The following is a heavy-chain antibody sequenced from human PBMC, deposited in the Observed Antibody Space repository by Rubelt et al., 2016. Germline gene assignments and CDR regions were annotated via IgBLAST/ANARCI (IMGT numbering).Heavy chain of an antibody. V-gene: IGHV3-33*01. D-gene: IGHD3-9*01. J-gene: IGHJ6*02. Sequence: TFSSYAMHWVRQAPGKGLEWVANIKQDGSEKYYADSVKGRFTISRDNSKNTLYLQMNSLRAEDTAVYYCARGGYYDILTGYDYYYGMDVWGQGTTVTVSS. CDR3: ARGGYYDILTGYDYYYGMDV. CDR2: IKQDGSEK. CDR1: TFSSYA.